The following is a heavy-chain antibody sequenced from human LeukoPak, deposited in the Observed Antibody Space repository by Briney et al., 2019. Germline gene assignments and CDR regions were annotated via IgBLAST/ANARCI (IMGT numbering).Heavy chain of an antibody. CDR1: GFTFSSYS. CDR3: ARGQWFGEFDY. V-gene: IGHV3-21*01. CDR2: ISTSSDYI. D-gene: IGHD3-10*01. J-gene: IGHJ4*02. Sequence: GGSLRLSCAASGFTFSSYSMNWVRQAPGKGLEWVSSISTSSDYIYYADSMKGRFTISRDNAKNSLYLQMNSLRAEDTAVYYCARGQWFGEFDYWGQGTLVTVSS.